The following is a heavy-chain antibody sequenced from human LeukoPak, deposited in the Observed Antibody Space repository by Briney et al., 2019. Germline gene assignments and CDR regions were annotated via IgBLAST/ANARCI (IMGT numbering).Heavy chain of an antibody. J-gene: IGHJ3*02. Sequence: GGSLRLSCAASGFTFSSYAMSWVRQAPEKGLEWVSAISGSGGSTYYADSVKGRFTISRDNSKNTLYLQMNSLRAEDTAVYYCAKDQQRGSYYAGAFDIWGQGTMVTVSS. D-gene: IGHD1-26*01. V-gene: IGHV3-23*01. CDR2: ISGSGGST. CDR1: GFTFSSYA. CDR3: AKDQQRGSYYAGAFDI.